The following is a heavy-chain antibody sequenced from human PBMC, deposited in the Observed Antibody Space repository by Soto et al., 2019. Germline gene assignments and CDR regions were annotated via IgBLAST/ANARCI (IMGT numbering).Heavy chain of an antibody. CDR3: ASRSPALDY. Sequence: QVQLVESGGGVVQPGRSLRLSCETSGFTFSSYGMHWVRQAPGKGLEWVAVIWYDGSKNYYADSVKDRFTISRDNSKDTLYLQMDSLRAEDTAVYYCASRSPALDYWGQGTLVTVSS. J-gene: IGHJ4*02. V-gene: IGHV3-33*01. CDR2: IWYDGSKN. D-gene: IGHD2-2*01. CDR1: GFTFSSYG.